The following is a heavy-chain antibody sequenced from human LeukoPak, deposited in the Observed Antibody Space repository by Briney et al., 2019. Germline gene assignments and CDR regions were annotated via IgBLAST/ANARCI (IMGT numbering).Heavy chain of an antibody. J-gene: IGHJ4*02. CDR3: ARGRYSSSSDY. CDR2: IYYGGST. V-gene: IGHV4-59*01. D-gene: IGHD6-13*01. Sequence: SETLSLTCTVSGGSISTYYWSWIRQPPGKGLEWIGYIYYGGSTDYNPSLKSRVTMSVDTSKNQFSLKLSSVTAVDTAVYYCARGRYSSSSDYWGQGTLVTVSS. CDR1: GGSISTYY.